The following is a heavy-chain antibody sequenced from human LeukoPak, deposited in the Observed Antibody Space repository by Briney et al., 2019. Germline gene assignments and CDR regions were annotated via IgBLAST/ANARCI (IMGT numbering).Heavy chain of an antibody. Sequence: SGGSLRLSCAASGFTFDDYAMRWVRQAPGKGLEWVPGISWNSGSIGYADSVKGRFTISRDNAKNSLYLQMNSLRAEDTAVYYCATVEMATMALGYWGQGTLVTVSS. D-gene: IGHD5-12*01. V-gene: IGHV3-9*01. CDR1: GFTFDDYA. J-gene: IGHJ4*02. CDR2: ISWNSGSI. CDR3: ATVEMATMALGY.